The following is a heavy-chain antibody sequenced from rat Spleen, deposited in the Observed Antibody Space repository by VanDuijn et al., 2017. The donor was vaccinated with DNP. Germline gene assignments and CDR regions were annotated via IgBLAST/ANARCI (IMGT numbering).Heavy chain of an antibody. V-gene: IGHV1-43*01. CDR1: GSTFTSHY. CDR2: IYTGSGGT. Sequence: QVQLQQSGAELAKPGSSVKISCKASGSTFTSHYIGWIKQTTGQGLEYIGYIYTGSGGTNYNEKFKGKATLTVDKSSSTAFMQLSSLTPDDSAVYYCARWEVYYGFFLYWGQGVMVTVSS. CDR3: ARWEVYYGFFLY. J-gene: IGHJ2*01. D-gene: IGHD1-6*01.